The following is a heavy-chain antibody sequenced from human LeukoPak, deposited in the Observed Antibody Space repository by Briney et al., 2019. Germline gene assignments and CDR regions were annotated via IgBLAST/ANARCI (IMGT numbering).Heavy chain of an antibody. J-gene: IGHJ4*02. V-gene: IGHV4-59*08. Sequence: NPSETLSLTCTVSGGSISSYYWSWIRQPPGKGLEWIGYIYYSGSTNYNPSLKSRVTISVDTSKNQFSLKLSSVTAADTAVYYCARAAYSSSWSFDYWGQGTLVTVSS. D-gene: IGHD6-13*01. CDR3: ARAAYSSSWSFDY. CDR1: GGSISSYY. CDR2: IYYSGST.